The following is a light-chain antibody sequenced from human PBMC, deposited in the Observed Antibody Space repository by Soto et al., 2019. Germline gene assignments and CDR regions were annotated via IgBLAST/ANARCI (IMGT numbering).Light chain of an antibody. CDR3: SSYAGSDNYV. CDR2: EVT. V-gene: IGLV2-8*01. CDR1: SSDVGGYNY. J-gene: IGLJ1*01. Sequence: QSALTQPPSASGSPGQSVTISCTGTSSDVGGYNYISWYQQHPGKAHKLLIYEVTKRPSGVPDPFSGSKSGNTASLTVSGLQAEDEADYYCSSYAGSDNYVFVTGTKLTVL.